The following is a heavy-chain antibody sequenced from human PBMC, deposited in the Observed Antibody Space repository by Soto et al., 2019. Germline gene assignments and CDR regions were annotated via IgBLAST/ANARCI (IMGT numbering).Heavy chain of an antibody. J-gene: IGHJ5*02. D-gene: IGHD6-25*01. CDR2: IYFTGNT. V-gene: IGHV4-39*01. Sequence: TLSLTCPASGGSITSSSHFWGWVRQPPGKGLEWSGTIYFTGNTYYTPSLKSRLTMSIDTSKHEFSLRLNSVTAADTALYYFAGPTFTIAAASYGRSNWFDPWGPGTLVTVSS. CDR1: GGSITSSSHF. CDR3: AGPTFTIAAASYGRSNWFDP.